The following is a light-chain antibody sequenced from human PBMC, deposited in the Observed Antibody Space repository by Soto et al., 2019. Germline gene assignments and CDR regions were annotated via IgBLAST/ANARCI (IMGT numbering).Light chain of an antibody. CDR3: LQALRTPT. V-gene: IGKV2-28*01. CDR1: QSLLHSNGHNY. J-gene: IGKJ4*01. Sequence: DIVMTQSPLSLPVTPGEPASISCRSSQSLLHSNGHNYLNWYLQKPGQSPQLLIYLRSNRLSRVPERFSGRGSGTHFTMKISIVEAEDVGVYYCLQALRTPTFGGVTKVEIK. CDR2: LRS.